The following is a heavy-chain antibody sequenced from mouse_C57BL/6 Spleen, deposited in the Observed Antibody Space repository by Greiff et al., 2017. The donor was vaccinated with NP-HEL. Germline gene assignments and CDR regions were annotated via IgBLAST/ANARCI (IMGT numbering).Heavy chain of an antibody. CDR3: ARERIYYGNPGGFDV. V-gene: IGHV3-6*01. CDR1: GYSITSGYY. CDR2: ISYDGSN. J-gene: IGHJ1*03. D-gene: IGHD2-1*01. Sequence: EVQLQESGPGLVKPSQSLSLTCSVTGYSITSGYYWNWIRQFPGNKLEWMGYISYDGSNNYNPSLKNRISITRDTSKNQFFLKLNSVTTEDTATYYCARERIYYGNPGGFDVWGTGTTVTVSS.